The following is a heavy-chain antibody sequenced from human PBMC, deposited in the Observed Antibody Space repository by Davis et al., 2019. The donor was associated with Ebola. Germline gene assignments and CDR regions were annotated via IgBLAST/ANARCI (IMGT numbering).Heavy chain of an antibody. J-gene: IGHJ5*02. V-gene: IGHV4-61*05. CDR3: ARRGVIIRGWFDP. CDR2: IYYSGST. D-gene: IGHD3-10*01. CDR1: GGSISSSSYY. Sequence: SETLSLTCTVSGGSISSSSYYWGWIRQPPGKGLEWIGYIYYSGSTNYNPSLKSRVTISVDTSKNQFSLKLSSLTAADTAVYYCARRGVIIRGWFDPWGQGTLVTVSS.